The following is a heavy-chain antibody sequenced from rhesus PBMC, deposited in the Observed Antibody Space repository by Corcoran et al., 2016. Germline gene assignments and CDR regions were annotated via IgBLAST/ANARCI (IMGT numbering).Heavy chain of an antibody. Sequence: DVQLVESGGGLVKPGGSLRLSCVASGFTFSSYEMHWVRQATGKGLEWVSVISESGGTIYYADSVKGRFTIYRDNAKNSLFLQMNSLRAEDTAVYYCTRDLRIAAGLSGLDSWGQGVVVTVSS. V-gene: IGHV3-100*02. CDR2: ISESGGTI. J-gene: IGHJ6*01. CDR3: TRDLRIAAGLSGLDS. CDR1: GFTFSSYE. D-gene: IGHD6-13*01.